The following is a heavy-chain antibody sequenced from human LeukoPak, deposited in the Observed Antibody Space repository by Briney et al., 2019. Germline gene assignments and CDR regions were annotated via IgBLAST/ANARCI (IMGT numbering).Heavy chain of an antibody. J-gene: IGHJ5*01. D-gene: IGHD3-10*01. Sequence: GGSLRLSCAASGFTFSSYSMNWVRQAPGKGLEWVSSISSSSSYIYYADFVKGRFTFSRDNSKSTVYLQMTSLSAEDTAIYYCAKEKSGYYGSGSYWFDSWGQGTLVTVSS. CDR3: AKEKSGYYGSGSYWFDS. V-gene: IGHV3-21*04. CDR2: ISSSSSYI. CDR1: GFTFSSYS.